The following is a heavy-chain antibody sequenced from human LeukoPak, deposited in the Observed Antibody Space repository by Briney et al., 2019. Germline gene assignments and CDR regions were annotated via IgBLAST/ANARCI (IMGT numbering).Heavy chain of an antibody. CDR1: GFTFSSYA. J-gene: IGHJ4*02. Sequence: GRSLRLSCAASGFTFSSYAMHWVRQAPGKGLEWVAVISYDGSNKYYADSVKGRFTISRDNSKNTLYLQMNSLRAEDTAVYYCAREEYSSPSSPFDYWGQGTLVTVSS. D-gene: IGHD6-6*01. CDR2: ISYDGSNK. CDR3: AREEYSSPSSPFDY. V-gene: IGHV3-30-3*01.